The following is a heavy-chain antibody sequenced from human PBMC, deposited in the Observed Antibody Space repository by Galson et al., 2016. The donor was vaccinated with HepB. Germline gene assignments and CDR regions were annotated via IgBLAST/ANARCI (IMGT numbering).Heavy chain of an antibody. J-gene: IGHJ4*02. CDR2: IHGGNTNT. Sequence: SLRLSCAASGFTFSTYSMNWVRQAPGKGLEWIAYIHGGNTNTDYAVSVKGRFTISRDDATNSLFLQMNSLRDEDTAIYYCARDHDWAFDYWGQGTLVSVSS. V-gene: IGHV3-48*02. D-gene: IGHD3-9*01. CDR1: GFTFSTYS. CDR3: ARDHDWAFDY.